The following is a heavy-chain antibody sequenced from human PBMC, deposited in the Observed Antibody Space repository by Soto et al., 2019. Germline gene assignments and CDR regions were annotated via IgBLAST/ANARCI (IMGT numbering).Heavy chain of an antibody. V-gene: IGHV1-18*01. CDR2: ISAYNGNT. D-gene: IGHD1-26*01. CDR3: ARENPLGSIRRNWFDP. J-gene: IGHJ5*02. CDR1: GYTFTSYC. Sequence: QVQLVQSGAEVKKPGASVKVSCKASGYTFTSYCISWVRQAPAQGLECMGWISAYNGNTNYAQKLQGRVTMTTDPSTSTSYMELMSLRSDDTAVYYCARENPLGSIRRNWFDPWGQGTLVNVSS.